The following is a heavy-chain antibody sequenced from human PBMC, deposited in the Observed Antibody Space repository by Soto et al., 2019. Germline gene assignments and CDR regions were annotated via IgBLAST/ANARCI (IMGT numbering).Heavy chain of an antibody. Sequence: QVQLVQSGAEVKKPGSSVKVSCKASGGSFSTYGISWVRQAPGQGLEWMGGFIPVFTTAKYAQKFRGRVSITADESTYTAYMEVSSLRSEDTAVYFCARDGVDVSRTTVRHGALDIWGQGTVVTVSS. CDR2: FIPVFTTA. V-gene: IGHV1-69*01. D-gene: IGHD4-17*01. CDR1: GGSFSTYG. J-gene: IGHJ3*02. CDR3: ARDGVDVSRTTVRHGALDI.